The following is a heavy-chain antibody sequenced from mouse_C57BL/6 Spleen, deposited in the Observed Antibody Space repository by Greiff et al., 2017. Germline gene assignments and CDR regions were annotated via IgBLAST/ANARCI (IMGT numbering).Heavy chain of an antibody. Sequence: QVQLQQPGAELVRPGSSVKLSCKASGYTFTSYWMHWVKQRPIQGLEWIGNIDPSDSETHYNQKFKDKATLTVDKSSSTAYMQLSSLTSEDSAVYYCARGDGSSLPFAYWGQGTLVTVSA. CDR1: GYTFTSYW. CDR3: ARGDGSSLPFAY. CDR2: IDPSDSET. J-gene: IGHJ3*01. D-gene: IGHD1-1*01. V-gene: IGHV1-52*01.